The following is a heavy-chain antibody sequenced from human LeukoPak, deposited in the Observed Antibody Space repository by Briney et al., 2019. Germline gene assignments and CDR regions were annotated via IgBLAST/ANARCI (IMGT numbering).Heavy chain of an antibody. Sequence: SVKVSCKASGGTFSSYAISWVRQAPGQGLEWMGGIIPIFGTANYAQKFQGRVTITTDESTSTAYMELSSLRSEDTAVYYCARGRVVPFFSYYYMDVWGKGTTVTVSS. CDR3: ARGRVVPFFSYYYMDV. V-gene: IGHV1-69*05. D-gene: IGHD2-2*01. J-gene: IGHJ6*03. CDR2: IIPIFGTA. CDR1: GGTFSSYA.